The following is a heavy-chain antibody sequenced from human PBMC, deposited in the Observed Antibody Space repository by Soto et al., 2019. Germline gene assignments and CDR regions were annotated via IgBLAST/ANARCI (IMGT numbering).Heavy chain of an antibody. CDR2: IIPIFGTA. D-gene: IGHD5-12*01. CDR1: GGTFSSYA. J-gene: IGHJ4*02. V-gene: IGHV1-69*06. Sequence: ASVKVSCKASGGTFSSYAISWVRQAPGQGLEWMGGIIPIFGTANYAQKFQGRVTITADKSTSTAYMELSSLRSEDTAVYYCARGHVFYGGYETFDYWGQGTLVTVSS. CDR3: ARGHVFYGGYETFDY.